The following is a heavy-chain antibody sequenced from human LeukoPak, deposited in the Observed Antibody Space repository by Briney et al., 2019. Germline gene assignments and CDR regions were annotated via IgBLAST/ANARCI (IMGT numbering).Heavy chain of an antibody. D-gene: IGHD4-17*01. CDR3: ARAPYDYARWFDP. CDR2: IYSGGSM. J-gene: IGHJ5*02. Sequence: PGGSLRLSCAASGFTVSSNYMSWVRQAPGKGLEWVSVIYSGGSMYYADSVKGRFTISRDTSKNTVYLQMNSLRAEDTAVYYCARAPYDYARWFDPWGQGTLVTVSS. V-gene: IGHV3-66*01. CDR1: GFTVSSNY.